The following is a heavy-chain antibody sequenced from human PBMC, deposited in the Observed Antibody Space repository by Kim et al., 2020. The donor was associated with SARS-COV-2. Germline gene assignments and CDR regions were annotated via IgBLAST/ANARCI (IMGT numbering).Heavy chain of an antibody. CDR1: GGSISSSSYY. CDR3: ARHESVLGQQLLDLAWFDP. D-gene: IGHD6-13*01. J-gene: IGHJ5*02. Sequence: SETLSLTCTVSGGSISSSSYYWGWIRQPPGKGLERIGSIYYSGSTYYNPSLKSRVTISVDTSKNQFSLKLSSVTAADTAVYYCARHESVLGQQLLDLAWFDPWCQGTLVTVSS. V-gene: IGHV4-39*01. CDR2: IYYSGST.